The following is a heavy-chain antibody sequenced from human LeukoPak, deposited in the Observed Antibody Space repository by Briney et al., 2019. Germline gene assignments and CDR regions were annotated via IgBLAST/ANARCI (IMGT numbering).Heavy chain of an antibody. D-gene: IGHD3-22*01. J-gene: IGHJ3*02. CDR3: ARDPYYYDSSGYLVHDDFDI. V-gene: IGHV1-2*02. CDR1: GYTFTGYY. CDR2: INPNSGGT. Sequence: GASVKVSCKASGYTFTGYYMHWVRQAPGQGLEWMGWINPNSGGTNYAQKFQGRVTMTRDTSISTAYMELSRLRSDDTDVYYCARDPYYYDSSGYLVHDDFDIWGQGTMVTVSS.